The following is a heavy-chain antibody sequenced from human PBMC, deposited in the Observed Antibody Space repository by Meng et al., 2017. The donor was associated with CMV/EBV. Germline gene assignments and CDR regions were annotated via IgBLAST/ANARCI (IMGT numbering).Heavy chain of an antibody. Sequence: SVQVSCKASGGTFSSYAISWVRQAPGQGLEWMGGIIPILGIANYAQKFQGRVTITADKSTSTAYMELSSLRSEDTAVYYCARSDSSSTNYYYYGMDVWGQGTTVTVSS. V-gene: IGHV1-69*10. J-gene: IGHJ6*02. CDR1: GGTFSSYA. CDR3: ARSDSSSTNYYYYGMDV. CDR2: IIPILGIA. D-gene: IGHD6-6*01.